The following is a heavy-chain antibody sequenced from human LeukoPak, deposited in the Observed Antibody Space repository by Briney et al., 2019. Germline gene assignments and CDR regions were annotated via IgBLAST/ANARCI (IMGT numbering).Heavy chain of an antibody. CDR1: GYTFTSYD. Sequence: ASVKVSCKASGYTFTSYDINWVRQATGQGLEWMGWMNPNSGNTGYARKFQGRVTITRNTSISTAYMELSSLRSEDTAVYYCARGQDTIFGVVIDFDYWGQGTLVTVSS. CDR3: ARGQDTIFGVVIDFDY. CDR2: MNPNSGNT. D-gene: IGHD3-3*01. V-gene: IGHV1-8*03. J-gene: IGHJ4*02.